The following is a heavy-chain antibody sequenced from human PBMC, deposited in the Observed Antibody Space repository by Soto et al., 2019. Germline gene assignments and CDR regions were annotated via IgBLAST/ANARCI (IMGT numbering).Heavy chain of an antibody. CDR2: IKSKAHGGTT. CDR3: ASSRNSSALRRYDS. Sequence: EVQLEESGGGLIKPGESLTLSCAASDFILSDAWMKWVRQAPGKGLEWVGRIKSKAHGGTTDYAAPLKGRFTILRDDSKNPLFLKRNSLQPGATAMYYGASSRNSSALRRYDSGGQGALVTVSS. CDR1: DFILSDAW. J-gene: IGHJ4*02. V-gene: IGHV3-15*07. D-gene: IGHD3-22*01.